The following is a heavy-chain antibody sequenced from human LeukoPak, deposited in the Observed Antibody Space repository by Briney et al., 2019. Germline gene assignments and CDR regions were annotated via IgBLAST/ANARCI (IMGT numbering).Heavy chain of an antibody. CDR1: VYTFTSYY. Sequence: GASVKVSCKASVYTFTSYYMHWVRQAPGQGLEWMGIINPSGGSTSYAQKFQGRVTMTRDTSTSTVYMELSSLRSEDTAVYYCARRGCSGGSCSLLGYYYYGMDVWGKGTTVTVSS. V-gene: IGHV1-46*01. CDR2: INPSGGST. J-gene: IGHJ6*04. CDR3: ARRGCSGGSCSLLGYYYYGMDV. D-gene: IGHD2-15*01.